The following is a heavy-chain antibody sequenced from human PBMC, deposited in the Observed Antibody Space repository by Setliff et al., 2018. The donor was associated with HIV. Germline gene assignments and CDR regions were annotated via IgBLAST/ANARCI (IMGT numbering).Heavy chain of an antibody. CDR3: ARGTGSYSYFDS. D-gene: IGHD1-26*01. V-gene: IGHV1-69*13. CDR1: GGTFRSHE. J-gene: IGHJ4*02. CDR2: IVPILNTG. Sequence: GASVKVSCKASGGTFRSHEISWVRQAPGQGLEWMGGIVPILNTGNYAPKFQGRVTITADESTLTAYMELSSLTSEDTAVYFCARGTGSYSYFDSWGLGTLVTVSS.